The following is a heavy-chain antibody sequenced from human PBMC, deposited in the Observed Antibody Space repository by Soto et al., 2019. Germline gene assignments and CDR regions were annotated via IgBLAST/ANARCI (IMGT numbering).Heavy chain of an antibody. V-gene: IGHV4-34*01. J-gene: IGHJ6*02. CDR1: GGSFSGYY. CDR2: INHSGST. D-gene: IGHD3-9*01. CDR3: ARGETYYDILTGFQLYGMDV. Sequence: SETLSLTCAVYGGSFSGYYWSWIRQPPGKGLEWIGEINHSGSTNYNPSLKSRVTISVDTSKNQFSLKLSSVTAADTAVYYCARGETYYDILTGFQLYGMDVWGQGTTVTVS.